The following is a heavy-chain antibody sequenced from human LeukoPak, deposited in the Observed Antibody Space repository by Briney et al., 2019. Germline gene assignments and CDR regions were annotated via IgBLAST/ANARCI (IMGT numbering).Heavy chain of an antibody. CDR1: ARSITSRSYY. CDR2: IYYSWIT. V-gene: IGHV4-39*02. D-gene: IGHD2-15*01. Sequence: KPSETLSLTCTVSARSITSRSYYWGWIRHPPGKGLEWIGSIYYSWITYYNPSLKSRVSISVDTSKNQLSLRLSSVTAADTAVYYCARENPSGDSAYWGQGTLVTASS. J-gene: IGHJ4*02. CDR3: ARENPSGDSAY.